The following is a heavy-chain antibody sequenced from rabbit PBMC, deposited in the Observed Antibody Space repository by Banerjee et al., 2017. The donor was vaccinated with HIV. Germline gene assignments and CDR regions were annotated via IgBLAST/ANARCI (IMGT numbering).Heavy chain of an antibody. J-gene: IGHJ3*01. CDR3: TRSGAVGITRLDL. CDR2: IYNGDGST. Sequence: QSLEESGGDLVKPGASLTLTCTASGFSFSIYYYMCWVRQAPGKGPEWIACIYNGDGSTYYASWAKGRFTISKTSSTTVDLKMTSLTAADTATYFCTRSGAVGITRLDLWGQGTLVTVS. CDR1: GFSFSIYYY. D-gene: IGHD1-1*01. V-gene: IGHV1S40*01.